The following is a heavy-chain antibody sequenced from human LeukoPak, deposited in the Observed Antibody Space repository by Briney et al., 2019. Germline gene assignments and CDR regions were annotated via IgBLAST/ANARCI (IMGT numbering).Heavy chain of an antibody. CDR3: AGYSSSWSSFDY. V-gene: IGHV3-30-3*01. CDR2: ISYDGSKT. D-gene: IGHD6-13*01. Sequence: GGSLRLFWSASGFTFSSNAMHWVRQAPGKGLEWVAVISYDGSKTYYADSVKDRFTISRDNSKNTLYLQMNSLRAEDTAVYYCAGYSSSWSSFDYWGQGTLVTVSS. CDR1: GFTFSSNA. J-gene: IGHJ4*02.